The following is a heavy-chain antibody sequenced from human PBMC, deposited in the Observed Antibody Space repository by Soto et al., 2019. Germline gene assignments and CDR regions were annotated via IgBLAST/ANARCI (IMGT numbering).Heavy chain of an antibody. D-gene: IGHD6-13*01. CDR2: ISAYNGNT. Sequence: ASVKVSCKASGYTFTSYGISWVRQAPGQGLEWMGWISAYNGNTNYALKLQGRVTMTTDTSTSTAYMELRSLRSDDTAVYYCARDQSSSWRLENWFDPWGQGTLVTVSS. J-gene: IGHJ5*02. CDR3: ARDQSSSWRLENWFDP. V-gene: IGHV1-18*01. CDR1: GYTFTSYG.